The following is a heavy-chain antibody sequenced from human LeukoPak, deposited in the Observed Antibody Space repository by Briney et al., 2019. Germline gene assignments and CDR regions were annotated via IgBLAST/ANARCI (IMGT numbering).Heavy chain of an antibody. V-gene: IGHV4-59*01. J-gene: IGHJ4*02. CDR2: IYYSGST. CDR1: GCSISSYY. D-gene: IGHD3-3*01. Sequence: SETLSLTCTVSGCSISSYYWSWIRQPPGKGLEWIGYIYYSGSTNYNPSLKSRVTISVDTSKNQFSLKLSSVTAADTAVYYCARGYYDFWSGYGPYFDYWGQGTLVTVSS. CDR3: ARGYYDFWSGYGPYFDY.